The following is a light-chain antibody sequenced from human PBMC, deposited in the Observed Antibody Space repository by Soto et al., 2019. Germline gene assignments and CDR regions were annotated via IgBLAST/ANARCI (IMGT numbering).Light chain of an antibody. V-gene: IGLV1-40*01. CDR3: QSYDTDVRGWV. CDR2: GNS. CDR1: SSNLGEGFD. J-gene: IGLJ3*02. Sequence: QAVVTQPPSVSGAPGLRVTIFCTGTSSNLGEGFDVYWYQQFTGAAPKIIIFGNSIRPSGVPDRFSASKSGTSASLAITGLQADDEADYYCQSYDTDVRGWVFGGGTKLTVL.